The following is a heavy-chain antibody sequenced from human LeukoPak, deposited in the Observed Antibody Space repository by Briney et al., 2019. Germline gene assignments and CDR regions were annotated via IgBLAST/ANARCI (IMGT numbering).Heavy chain of an antibody. Sequence: GGSLRLSCAASGFTFSSYGMHWVRQAPGKGLEWVAVISYDGSNKYYADSVKGRFTISRDNSKNTLYLQMNSLRAEDTAVYYCAKEATVYLDSDAEYFQHWGQGTLVTVSS. CDR1: GFTFSSYG. V-gene: IGHV3-30*18. D-gene: IGHD5/OR15-5a*01. CDR2: ISYDGSNK. CDR3: AKEATVYLDSDAEYFQH. J-gene: IGHJ1*01.